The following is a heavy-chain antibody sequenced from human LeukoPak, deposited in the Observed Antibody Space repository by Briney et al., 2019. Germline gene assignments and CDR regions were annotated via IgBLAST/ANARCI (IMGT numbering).Heavy chain of an antibody. CDR2: IYPGDSDT. D-gene: IGHD3-9*01. J-gene: IGHJ2*01. Sequence: KAGESLKISYKGSGYSFTSYWIGWVRQMPGKGLEWMGIIYPGDSDTRYSPSFQGQVTISADKSISTAYLQWSSLKASGTAMYYCARSFYDILTGYYWYFDLWGRGTLVTVSS. CDR1: GYSFTSYW. CDR3: ARSFYDILTGYYWYFDL. V-gene: IGHV5-51*01.